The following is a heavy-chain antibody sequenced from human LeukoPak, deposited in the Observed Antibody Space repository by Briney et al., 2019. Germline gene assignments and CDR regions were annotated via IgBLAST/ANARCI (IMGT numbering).Heavy chain of an antibody. CDR1: GGSLSGYY. V-gene: IGHV4-34*01. CDR3: ARGLTGYSSGSYDY. J-gene: IGHJ4*02. Sequence: PSETLSLTCAVYGGSLSGYYWSWVRQPPGKGGEWIGEINHSGSTNYKPSLKSRVNISVDTSKNQFSLKLSSVTAADTAVYYCARGLTGYSSGSYDYWGQGTLVTVSS. D-gene: IGHD6-19*01. CDR2: INHSGST.